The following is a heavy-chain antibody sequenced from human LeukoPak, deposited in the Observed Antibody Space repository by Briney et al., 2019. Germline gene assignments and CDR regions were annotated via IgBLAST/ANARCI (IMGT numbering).Heavy chain of an antibody. V-gene: IGHV1-18*01. Sequence: GASVKVSYKASGYTFTSYGISWVRQAPGQRLEWMGWISAYNGNTNYAQKFQGRVTMTTDTSTSTAHMELRSLRSGDTAVYYCARDDPVGFPVGLDYWGQGTLVTVSS. D-gene: IGHD1-26*01. CDR3: ARDDPVGFPVGLDY. CDR2: ISAYNGNT. CDR1: GYTFTSYG. J-gene: IGHJ4*02.